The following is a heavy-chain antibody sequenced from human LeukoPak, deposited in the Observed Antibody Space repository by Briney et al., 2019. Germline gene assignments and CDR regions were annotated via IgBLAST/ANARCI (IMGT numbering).Heavy chain of an antibody. CDR3: ARDYVAAAGRPRYFDY. J-gene: IGHJ4*02. V-gene: IGHV4-4*07. CDR1: GGSISSYY. CDR2: IYTSGST. D-gene: IGHD6-13*01. Sequence: SETLSLTCTVSGGSISSYYWSWIRQPAGKGLEWIGRIYTSGSTNYNPSLKSRVTMSVDTSKNQFSLKLSSVTAADTAVYYCARDYVAAAGRPRYFDYWGQGTLVTVAS.